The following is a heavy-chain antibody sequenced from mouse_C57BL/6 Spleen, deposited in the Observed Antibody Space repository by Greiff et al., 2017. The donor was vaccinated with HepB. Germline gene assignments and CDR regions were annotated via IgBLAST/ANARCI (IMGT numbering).Heavy chain of an antibody. Sequence: QVQLQQSGAELVRPGASVTLSCKASGYTFTDYEMHWVKQTPVHGLEWIGAIDPETGGTAYNQKFKGKAILTADKSSSTAYMELRSLTSEDSAVYYCTRPLTGYFDVWGTGTTVTVSS. CDR1: GYTFTDYE. J-gene: IGHJ1*03. V-gene: IGHV1-15*01. CDR3: TRPLTGYFDV. CDR2: IDPETGGT.